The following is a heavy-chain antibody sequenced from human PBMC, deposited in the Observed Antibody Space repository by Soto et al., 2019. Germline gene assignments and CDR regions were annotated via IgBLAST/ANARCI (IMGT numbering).Heavy chain of an antibody. Sequence: QLQLQESGPGLVKPSETLSLTCTVSGGSISSSSYYWGWIRQPPGKGLEWIGSIYYSGSTYYNPSXXXXXXXXXXXXXXXXXXXXXXXXXXXXXXXXXXXXXXXXXXFTDYWGQGTLVTVSS. J-gene: IGHJ4*02. CDR2: IYYSGST. V-gene: IGHV4-39*01. CDR3: XXXXXXXXXFTDY. CDR1: GGSISSSSYY.